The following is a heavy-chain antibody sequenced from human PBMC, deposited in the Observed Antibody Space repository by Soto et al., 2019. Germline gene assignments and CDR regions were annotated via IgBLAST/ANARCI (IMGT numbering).Heavy chain of an antibody. CDR3: ARDRYSYYDFWSGSLYYYYFGMDV. Sequence: GGSLILSCAASGFTFSSYAIHWARQAPGKGLEWVAVISYDGSNKYYADSVKGRFTISRDNAKNSLYLQMNSLRAEDTAMYYCARDRYSYYDFWSGSLYYYYFGMDVWGQGTMVTVSS. J-gene: IGHJ6*02. D-gene: IGHD3-3*01. CDR2: ISYDGSNK. CDR1: GFTFSSYA. V-gene: IGHV3-30-3*01.